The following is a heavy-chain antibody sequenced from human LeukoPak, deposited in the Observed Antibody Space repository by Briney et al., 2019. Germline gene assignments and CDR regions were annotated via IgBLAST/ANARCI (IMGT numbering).Heavy chain of an antibody. Sequence: GGSLRLSCAASGFTFSSYWMHWVRHAPGKGLVWVSGIRSDGSGTRYADSVKGRFSISRDNAKNTLYLQMNSLRAEDTAVYYCARGGSPPEALGDTFDIWGQGQWSPSLQ. CDR3: ARGGSPPEALGDTFDI. D-gene: IGHD1-26*01. CDR2: IRSDGSGT. J-gene: IGHJ3*02. V-gene: IGHV3-74*01. CDR1: GFTFSSYW.